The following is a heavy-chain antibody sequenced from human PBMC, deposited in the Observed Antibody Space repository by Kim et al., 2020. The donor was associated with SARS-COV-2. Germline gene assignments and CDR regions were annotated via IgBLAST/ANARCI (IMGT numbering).Heavy chain of an antibody. CDR2: ISYDGSNK. D-gene: IGHD2-2*01. CDR1: GFTFSSYA. J-gene: IGHJ6*02. CDR3: ARERPAYYYGMDV. Sequence: GGSLRLSCAASGFTFSSYAMHWVRQAPGKGLEWVAVISYDGSNKYYADSVKGRFTISRDNSKNTLYLQMNSLRAEDTAVYYCARERPAYYYGMDVWGQGTTVTVSS. V-gene: IGHV3-30-3*01.